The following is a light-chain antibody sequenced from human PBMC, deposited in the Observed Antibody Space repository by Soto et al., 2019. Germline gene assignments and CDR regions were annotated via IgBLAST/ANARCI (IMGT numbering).Light chain of an antibody. CDR2: AAS. Sequence: DIQLTQAPSFLSASAGDRVTITCRASQVISSYLAWYQQKPGRAPKLLIYAASTLQSVVPSMFSGSRSGAEFNITITGLQHDDFASYFSQQNNTYSTFGQGTRLEIK. V-gene: IGKV1-9*01. CDR3: QQNNTYST. CDR1: QVISSY. J-gene: IGKJ5*01.